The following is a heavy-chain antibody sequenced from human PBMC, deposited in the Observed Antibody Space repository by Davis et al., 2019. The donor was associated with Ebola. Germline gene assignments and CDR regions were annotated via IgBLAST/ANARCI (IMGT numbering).Heavy chain of an antibody. J-gene: IGHJ4*02. CDR1: GFTFSSYA. CDR2: ISGSGGST. CDR3: AKAPTVTTPLGFDY. V-gene: IGHV3-23*01. D-gene: IGHD4-11*01. Sequence: GESLKISCAASGFTFSSYAMSWVRQAPGKGLEWVSAISGSGGSTYYADSVKGRFTISRDNSKNTLYLQMNSLRAEDTAVYYCAKAPTVTTPLGFDYWGQGTLVTVSS.